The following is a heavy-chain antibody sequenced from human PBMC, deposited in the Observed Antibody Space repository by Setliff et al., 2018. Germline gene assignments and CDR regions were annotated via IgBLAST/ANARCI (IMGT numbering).Heavy chain of an antibody. V-gene: IGHV1-3*01. J-gene: IGHJ4*02. CDR2: IHAGSSNT. CDR1: GYTFSSNA. Sequence: ASVKVSCKASGYTFSSNAFHWVRQAPGQTLEWLGWIHAGSSNTLYSERLHDRISITRDTSATTVYMELSSLRSDDTALYYCARMSTLGPHYDFWGQGTLVTVS. CDR3: ARMSTLGPHYDF. D-gene: IGHD3-3*02.